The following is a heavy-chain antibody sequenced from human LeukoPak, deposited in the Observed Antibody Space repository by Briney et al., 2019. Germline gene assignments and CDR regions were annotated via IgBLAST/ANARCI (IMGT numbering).Heavy chain of an antibody. Sequence: PGGSLRLSCAASGFTFSSYAMSWVRQAPGKGLEWVSVISGSGSTTYYADSVRGRFTISRDNSKNTLYLQMNSLRAEDTAVYYCAKGFYDNSASGVFDIWGQGTMVTVSS. J-gene: IGHJ3*02. V-gene: IGHV3-23*01. CDR1: GFTFSSYA. CDR3: AKGFYDNSASGVFDI. CDR2: ISGSGSTT. D-gene: IGHD3-22*01.